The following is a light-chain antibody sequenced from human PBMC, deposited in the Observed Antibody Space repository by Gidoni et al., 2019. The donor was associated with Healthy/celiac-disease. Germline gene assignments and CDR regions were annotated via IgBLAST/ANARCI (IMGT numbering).Light chain of an antibody. CDR1: QGISSS. Sequence: DIQLTQAQSFLSASVGDRVAITCRASQGISSSLAWYQQKPGNAPKLLIYAASTLQSGVPSRFSGSGSGTEFTLTLSSLQPEDFAPYYCQQLNSYPLYTFGQGTKLEIK. J-gene: IGKJ2*01. V-gene: IGKV1-9*01. CDR2: AAS. CDR3: QQLNSYPLYT.